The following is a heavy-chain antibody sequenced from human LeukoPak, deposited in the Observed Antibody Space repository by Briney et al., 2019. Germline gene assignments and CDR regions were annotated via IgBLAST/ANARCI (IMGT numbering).Heavy chain of an antibody. V-gene: IGHV4-59*01. D-gene: IGHD3-22*01. Sequence: PSETLSLTCTVSGGSISSYYWSWIRQPPGKGLEWIGYISDSGSTNYNPSLTSRVTISVDTSKNQFSLKLNSVTAADSAVYYCARDRGGYSLSYFDSWGQGTLVTVSS. CDR1: GGSISSYY. J-gene: IGHJ4*02. CDR2: ISDSGST. CDR3: ARDRGGYSLSYFDS.